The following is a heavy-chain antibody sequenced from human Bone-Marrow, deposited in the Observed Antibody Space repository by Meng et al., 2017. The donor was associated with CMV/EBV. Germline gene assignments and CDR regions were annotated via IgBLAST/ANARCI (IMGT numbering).Heavy chain of an antibody. D-gene: IGHD3-10*01. CDR1: GFTFNRCG. J-gene: IGHJ4*02. CDR3: AKDAGGEIMWDD. V-gene: IGHV3-23*01. CDR2: LNDDGSNT. Sequence: GGSLRLSCAASGFTFNRCGMAWVRQAPGKGLEWVSTLNDDGSNTHYADSVKGRFTISRDNSKNTLYLEMNSLRVEDTAEYFCAKDAGGEIMWDDWSQGTLVTVSS.